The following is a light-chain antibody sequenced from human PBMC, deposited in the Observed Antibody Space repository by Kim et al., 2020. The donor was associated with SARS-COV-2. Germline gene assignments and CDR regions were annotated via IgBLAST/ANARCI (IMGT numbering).Light chain of an antibody. CDR3: AAWDDSLNGYV. Sequence: GEVVTISCSGSSSNIGSNPVNWYQQLPGTAPKLLIYNNNQRPSGVPDRFSGSKSGTSASLAISGLQSEDEADYYCAAWDDSLNGYVFGTGTKVTVL. J-gene: IGLJ1*01. CDR1: SSNIGSNP. CDR2: NNN. V-gene: IGLV1-44*01.